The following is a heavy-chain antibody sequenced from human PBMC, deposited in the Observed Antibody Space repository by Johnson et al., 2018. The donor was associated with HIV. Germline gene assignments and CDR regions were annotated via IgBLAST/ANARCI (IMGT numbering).Heavy chain of an antibody. CDR1: GFTFSSYW. CDR3: ARGRGSKDM. J-gene: IGHJ3*02. CDR2: IKQEGSEK. Sequence: VQLVESGGGLVQPGGSLRLSCTVSGFTFSSYWMSWVRQAPGKGLEWVANIKQEGSEKYYVDSVRGRFTISRDNAKKSMYLQMNSLRAEDTAVYYCARGRGSKDMWGQGARVTVSS. V-gene: IGHV3-7*01.